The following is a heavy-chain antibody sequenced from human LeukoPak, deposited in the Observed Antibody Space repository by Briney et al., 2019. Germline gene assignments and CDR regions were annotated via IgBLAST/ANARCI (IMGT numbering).Heavy chain of an antibody. J-gene: IGHJ4*02. V-gene: IGHV3-23*01. Sequence: PGGSLRLSCAASGFTFSSYGMSWVRQPPGKGLEWVAKISKSGGTTKYADSVEGRFTISRDNSKNTLYLQMSSLRADDTAVYFCAKPKEDRYVFDHWGQGTLVTVSS. CDR2: ISKSGGTT. CDR3: AKPKEDRYVFDH. CDR1: GFTFSSYG. D-gene: IGHD2-15*01.